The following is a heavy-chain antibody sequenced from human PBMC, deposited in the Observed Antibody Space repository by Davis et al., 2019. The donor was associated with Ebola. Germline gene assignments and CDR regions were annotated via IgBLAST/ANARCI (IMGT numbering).Heavy chain of an antibody. Sequence: SETLSLTCAVYGGSFSGYYWSWIRQPPGKGLEWIGEINHSGSTNYNPYLKSRVTISVDTSNNQFSLKLRSVTAADTAVYYCARQGWSGYSLRHWLDPWGRGTLVTVSS. CDR3: ARQGWSGYSLRHWLDP. CDR1: GGSFSGYY. D-gene: IGHD3-3*01. V-gene: IGHV4-34*01. CDR2: INHSGST. J-gene: IGHJ5*02.